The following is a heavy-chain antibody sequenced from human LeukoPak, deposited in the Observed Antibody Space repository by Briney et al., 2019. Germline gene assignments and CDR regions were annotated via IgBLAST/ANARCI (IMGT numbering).Heavy chain of an antibody. D-gene: IGHD3-10*01. Sequence: SETLSLTCTVSGGSISSYYWSWIRQPPGKGLEWIGYIYYSGYTNYNPSLKSRVTISVDTSKNQFSLKMRSVTAADTAVYYCARTTMVRGAYYMDVWGKGTTVTISS. J-gene: IGHJ6*03. CDR3: ARTTMVRGAYYMDV. CDR2: IYYSGYT. CDR1: GGSISSYY. V-gene: IGHV4-59*12.